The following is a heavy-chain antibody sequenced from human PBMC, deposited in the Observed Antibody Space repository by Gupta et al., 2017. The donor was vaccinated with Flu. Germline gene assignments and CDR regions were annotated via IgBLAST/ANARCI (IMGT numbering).Heavy chain of an antibody. Sequence: WGAGLLKPSETLSLTCAVYGGSFSGYYWSWIRQPPGKGLEWIGEINHSGSTNYNPSLKSRVTISVDTSKNQFSLKLSSVTAADTAVYYCASSWISGSYTPDYWGQGTLVTVSS. D-gene: IGHD1-26*01. CDR3: ASSWISGSYTPDY. CDR2: INHSGST. CDR1: GGSFSGYY. V-gene: IGHV4-34*01. J-gene: IGHJ4*02.